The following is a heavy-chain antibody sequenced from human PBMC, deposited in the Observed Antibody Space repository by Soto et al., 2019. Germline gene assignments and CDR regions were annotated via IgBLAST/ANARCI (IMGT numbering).Heavy chain of an antibody. Sequence: GGSLRLSCAASGFTFNSYSMYWVRQAPGKRLEWVSYISSSSSTMYFADSVKGRFTISRDNAKNSLYLQMNSLRAEDTAVYYCAREGSSSPRYPLYYWGRGTLVLGSS. J-gene: IGHJ1*01. CDR1: GFTFNSYS. D-gene: IGHD6-13*01. CDR3: AREGSSSPRYPLYY. CDR2: ISSSSSTM. V-gene: IGHV3-48*01.